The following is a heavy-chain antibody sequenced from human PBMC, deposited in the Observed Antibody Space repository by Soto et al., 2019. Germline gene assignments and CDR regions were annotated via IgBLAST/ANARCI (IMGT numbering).Heavy chain of an antibody. CDR1: GYRFTSYW. V-gene: IGHV5-51*01. J-gene: IGHJ6*02. CDR2: IYPGDSDT. Sequence: GESLKISCKGSGYRFTSYWIGWVRQMHGKGLEWMGVIYPGDSDTRYSPSFQGQVTISADKSISTAYLQWSSLKASDTAMYYCARAYYYGSGSLNYYGLDVWGQGTTVTVSS. CDR3: ARAYYYGSGSLNYYGLDV. D-gene: IGHD3-10*01.